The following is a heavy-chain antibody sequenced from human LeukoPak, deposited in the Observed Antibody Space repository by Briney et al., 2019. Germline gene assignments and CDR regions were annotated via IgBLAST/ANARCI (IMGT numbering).Heavy chain of an antibody. J-gene: IGHJ4*02. D-gene: IGHD3-3*01. CDR1: GFTFSSYW. V-gene: IGHV3-7*01. CDR3: ARDRDFRSVDSDY. Sequence: GGSLRLSCAASGFTFSSYWMSWVRQAPGKGLEWVANIKQDGSEKYYVDSVKGRFTISRDNAKNSLYLQMNSLRAEDTAVYYCARDRDFRSVDSDYWGQGTLVTVSS. CDR2: IKQDGSEK.